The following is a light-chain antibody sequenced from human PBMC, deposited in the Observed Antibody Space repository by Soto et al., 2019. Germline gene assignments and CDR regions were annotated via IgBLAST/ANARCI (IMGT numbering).Light chain of an antibody. J-gene: IGKJ4*01. CDR1: QSVSSN. V-gene: IGKV3-15*01. CDR3: QQYNNWPPLP. Sequence: EIVMTQSPATLSVSPGERATLSCRASQSVSSNLAWYQQKPGQPPRLLIYGASTRATGIPARFSGSGSGTEFTLTLSSLQSEDFAVYYCQQYNNWPPLPFGGGTKVEIK. CDR2: GAS.